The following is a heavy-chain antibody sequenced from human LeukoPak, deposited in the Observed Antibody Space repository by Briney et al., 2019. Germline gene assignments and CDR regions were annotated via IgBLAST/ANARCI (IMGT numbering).Heavy chain of an antibody. CDR2: IYYSGST. CDR1: GDSISTYY. CDR3: ARHDPIAGGHNAFDI. V-gene: IGHV4-59*08. Sequence: ETLSLTCSVSGDSISTYYWSWIRQPPGEGLEWIAYIYYSGSTDYNSSLKSRATISVDTSKTQFSLKLSSVTAADTAVYYCARHDPIAGGHNAFDIWGQGTMVTVSS. J-gene: IGHJ3*02. D-gene: IGHD2-15*01.